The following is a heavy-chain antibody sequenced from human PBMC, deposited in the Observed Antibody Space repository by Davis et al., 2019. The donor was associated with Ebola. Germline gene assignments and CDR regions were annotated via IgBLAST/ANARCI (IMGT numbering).Heavy chain of an antibody. V-gene: IGHV3-73*01. CDR1: GFTFSSYW. J-gene: IGHJ6*02. CDR2: IRSKANSYAT. CDR3: TRQVFIGSYYYGMDV. Sequence: GESLKISCAASGFTFSSYWMSRVRQASGKGLEWVGRIRSKANSYATAYAASVKGRFTISRDDSKNTAYLQMNSLKTEDTAVYYCTRQVFIGSYYYGMDVWGQGTTVTVSS. D-gene: IGHD3-16*02.